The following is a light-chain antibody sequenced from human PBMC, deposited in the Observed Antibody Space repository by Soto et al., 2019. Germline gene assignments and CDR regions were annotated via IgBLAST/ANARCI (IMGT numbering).Light chain of an antibody. J-gene: IGLJ2*01. V-gene: IGLV2-23*01. CDR1: SSDVGSYNL. Sequence: QSALTQPASVSGSPGQSITISCTGTSSDVGSYNLVSWYQQHPGKAPKLMIYEGSKRPSGVSNRFSGSTSGNTASLTISGLQADDEADYYCCSSAGSSTHVVFGGGTKVTVL. CDR3: CSSAGSSTHVV. CDR2: EGS.